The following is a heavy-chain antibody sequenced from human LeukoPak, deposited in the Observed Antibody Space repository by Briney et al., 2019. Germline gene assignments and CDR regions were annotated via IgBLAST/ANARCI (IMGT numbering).Heavy chain of an antibody. Sequence: SETLSLTCTVSGGSIRSYYWSWIRQPPGKGLEWIGYIYYSGSTNYNPSLKSRVTISVDTSKNQFSLNLSSVTAADTAVYYCARVAFLRKAFDIWGQGTMVTVSS. J-gene: IGHJ3*02. CDR3: ARVAFLRKAFDI. D-gene: IGHD2-21*01. CDR2: IYYSGST. V-gene: IGHV4-59*12. CDR1: GGSIRSYY.